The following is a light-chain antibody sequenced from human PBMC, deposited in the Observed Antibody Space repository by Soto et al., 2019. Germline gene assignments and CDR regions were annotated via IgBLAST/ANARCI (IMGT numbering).Light chain of an antibody. J-gene: IGLJ2*01. CDR2: EVS. Sequence: QPALTQPPSASGSPGQSVTISCTGTSSDVGGYNYVSWYQQHPGKAPKLMIYEVSKRPSGVPDRFSGSKSGNTASLTVSGLQAEDEADYYCSSYAGSNPVVFGGGTKLTVL. CDR3: SSYAGSNPVV. CDR1: SSDVGGYNY. V-gene: IGLV2-8*01.